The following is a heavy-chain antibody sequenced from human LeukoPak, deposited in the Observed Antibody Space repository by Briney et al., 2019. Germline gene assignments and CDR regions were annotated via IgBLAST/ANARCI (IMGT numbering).Heavy chain of an antibody. V-gene: IGHV1-18*01. Sequence: GASVKVSCKASGYTFTSYGISWVRQAPGQGREWMGWISAYNGNTNCAQKLQGRVTMTTDTSTSTAYMELRSLRSDDTAVYYCAISVKRAGDSSGYYWADAFDIWGQGTMVTVSS. D-gene: IGHD3-22*01. CDR1: GYTFTSYG. CDR2: ISAYNGNT. J-gene: IGHJ3*02. CDR3: AISVKRAGDSSGYYWADAFDI.